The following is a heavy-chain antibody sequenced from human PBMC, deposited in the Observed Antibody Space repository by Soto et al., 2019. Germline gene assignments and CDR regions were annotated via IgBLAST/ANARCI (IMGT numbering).Heavy chain of an antibody. Sequence: QVQLQESGPGLVKPSQTLSLTCTVSGGSISSGDYYWSWIRQPPGKGLEWIGYIYYSGRTYYNPSLKSRLTISIDTPKNQFSLKLSSVTAADTAVYYCARDRGADYYYGMHVWGQGTTVTVSS. CDR2: IYYSGRT. CDR3: ARDRGADYYYGMHV. J-gene: IGHJ6*02. CDR1: GGSISSGDYY. V-gene: IGHV4-30-4*01.